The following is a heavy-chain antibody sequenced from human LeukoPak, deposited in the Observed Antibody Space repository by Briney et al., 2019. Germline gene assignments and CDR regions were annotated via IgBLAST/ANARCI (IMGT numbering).Heavy chain of an antibody. Sequence: SETLSLTCSVSGGSISSTSYYWGWIRQPPGKGLEWIGSIYYSAITNYNPSLKSRVTISVDTSKNQFSLRLSSVTAADTAVYYCARVRPYSSGWKRRDYYYMDVWGKGTTVTVSS. V-gene: IGHV4-39*07. D-gene: IGHD6-19*01. CDR1: GGSISSTSYY. J-gene: IGHJ6*03. CDR2: IYYSAIT. CDR3: ARVRPYSSGWKRRDYYYMDV.